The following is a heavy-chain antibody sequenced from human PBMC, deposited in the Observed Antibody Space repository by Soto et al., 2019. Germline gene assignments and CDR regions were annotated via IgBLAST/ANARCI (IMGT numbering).Heavy chain of an antibody. CDR1: GFTFTSYW. CDR2: IKGDGSEK. V-gene: IGHV3-7*01. Sequence: EVRLVESGGGLVQPRGSLRLSCVASGFTFTSYWMSWVRQAPGKGLEWVANIKGDGSEKRYVDSVKGRLTISRDNAKNSVYLQMNSLRVEDTALYYCGRDEVRNGVGVWGQGTTVTVSS. J-gene: IGHJ6*02. CDR3: GRDEVRNGVGV.